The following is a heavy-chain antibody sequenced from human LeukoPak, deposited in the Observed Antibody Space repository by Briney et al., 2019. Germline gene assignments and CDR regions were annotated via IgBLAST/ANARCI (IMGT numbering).Heavy chain of an antibody. CDR1: GFTFSSYS. D-gene: IGHD6-13*01. Sequence: GGSLRLSCAASGFTFSSYSMNWVRQAPGKGLEWVSSISSSSSYIYYADSVKGRFTISRDNAKNSLYLQMNSLRAEDTAVYYCARDSYSSSWYVGFRVNCFDYWGQGTLVTVSS. CDR3: ARDSYSSSWYVGFRVNCFDY. CDR2: ISSSSSYI. V-gene: IGHV3-21*01. J-gene: IGHJ4*02.